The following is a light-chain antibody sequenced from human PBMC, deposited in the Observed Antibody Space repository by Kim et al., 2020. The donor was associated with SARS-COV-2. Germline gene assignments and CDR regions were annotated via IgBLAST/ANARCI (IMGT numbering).Light chain of an antibody. J-gene: IGKJ1*01. Sequence: EIVLTQSPGTLSLSPGERATVSCGASQSVRNSNLAWFQQKPGQAPRLLIYGASTGATGIPDRFSGSGSGTDFILTISRLEPEDFAVYYCQQYGSSPWTFGQGTKVDIK. V-gene: IGKV3-20*01. CDR2: GAS. CDR1: QSVRNSN. CDR3: QQYGSSPWT.